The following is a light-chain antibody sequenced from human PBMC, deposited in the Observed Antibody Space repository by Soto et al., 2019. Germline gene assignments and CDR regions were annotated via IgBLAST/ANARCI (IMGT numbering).Light chain of an antibody. CDR2: DAS. J-gene: IGKJ1*01. Sequence: DIPMTQSPSTLSASVGDRVTITCRASQGISNWLAWYQQKPGKAPNLLIYDASSLETGVPSRFSGSGSGTEFTLTISSLQPDDVGTYYCQQYNSFSGTFGQGTKVEIK. CDR3: QQYNSFSGT. V-gene: IGKV1-5*01. CDR1: QGISNW.